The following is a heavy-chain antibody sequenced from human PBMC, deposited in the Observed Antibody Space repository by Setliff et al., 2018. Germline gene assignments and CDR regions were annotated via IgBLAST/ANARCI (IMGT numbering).Heavy chain of an antibody. V-gene: IGHV1-24*01. CDR2: FDPEDGET. D-gene: IGHD3-22*01. CDR3: AADYYDSSGYGY. J-gene: IGHJ4*02. CDR1: GYTLTELS. Sequence: GASVKVSCKVSGYTLTELSMHWVRKAPGKGLEWMGGFDPEDGETIYAQKFQGRVTMTEDTSTDTAYMELSSLRSEDTAVYYCAADYYDSSGYGYWGQGTLVTVSS.